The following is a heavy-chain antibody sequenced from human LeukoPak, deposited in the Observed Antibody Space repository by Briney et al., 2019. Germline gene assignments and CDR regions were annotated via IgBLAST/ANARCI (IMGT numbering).Heavy chain of an antibody. CDR2: ISASCGYL. V-gene: IGHV3-21*01. Sequence: GGSLRLSCAASGFTFSSYSMNWVRQAPGKGLESLSYISASCGYLSYPNSVKGRVTISRDNAKNSLYLQMNSLRAEDTAGYYCARDNTATEYFQHWGQGALVTVSS. CDR1: GFTFSSYS. J-gene: IGHJ1*01. D-gene: IGHD5-18*01. CDR3: ARDNTATEYFQH.